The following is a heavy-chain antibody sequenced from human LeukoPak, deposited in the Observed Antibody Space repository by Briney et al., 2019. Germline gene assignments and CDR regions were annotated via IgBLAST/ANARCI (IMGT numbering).Heavy chain of an antibody. Sequence: SETLALTCTVSGGSISSYYWSLIRQPPGKGLEWIGYISYSGSTNYNPSLKSRVTISVDTSKNQFSLRLSSVTAADTAVYYCARDTYYYDSSGYPVGYFDYWGQGTLVTVSS. CDR2: ISYSGST. V-gene: IGHV4-59*01. CDR1: GGSISSYY. D-gene: IGHD3-22*01. CDR3: ARDTYYYDSSGYPVGYFDY. J-gene: IGHJ4*02.